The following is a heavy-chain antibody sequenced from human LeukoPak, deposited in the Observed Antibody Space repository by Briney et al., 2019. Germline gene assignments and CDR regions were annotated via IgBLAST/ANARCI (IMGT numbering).Heavy chain of an antibody. V-gene: IGHV4-59*01. CDR2: IYYSGST. J-gene: IGHJ1*01. CDR1: GGSISSYY. CDR3: ARDREYFQH. Sequence: SETLSLTCTVSGGSISSYYWSWIRQPPGKGLEWIGYIYYSGSTNYNPSLKSRVTISVDTSKNQFSLKLSSVTAADTAVCYCARDREYFQHWGQGTLVTVSS.